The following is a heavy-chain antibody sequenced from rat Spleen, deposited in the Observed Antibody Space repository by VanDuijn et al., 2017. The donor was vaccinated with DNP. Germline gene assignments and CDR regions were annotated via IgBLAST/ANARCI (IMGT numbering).Heavy chain of an antibody. Sequence: EVQLVESGGGLVQPGRSLKLSCAASGFIFSNYDMAWVRQAPTKGLEWVASISPSGDSTYYRDSVKGRFTISRDNAKSTLYVQMNSLRSEDTATYSCGRGLLPGYNSRFAYWGQGTLVTVSS. J-gene: IGHJ3*01. CDR2: ISPSGDST. CDR1: GFIFSNYD. V-gene: IGHV5-25*01. D-gene: IGHD1-4*01. CDR3: GRGLLPGYNSRFAY.